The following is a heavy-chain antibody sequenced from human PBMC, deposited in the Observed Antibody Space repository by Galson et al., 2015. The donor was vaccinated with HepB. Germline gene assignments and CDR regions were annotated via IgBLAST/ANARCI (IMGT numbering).Heavy chain of an antibody. D-gene: IGHD5-18*01. CDR3: ARELDTAMVPYYYYYYGMDV. Sequence: SLRLSCAASGFTFSDYYMSWIRQAPGKGLEWVSYISSSSSYKNYADSVKGRFTISRDNAKNSLYLQMNSLRAEDTAVYYCARELDTAMVPYYYYYYGMDVWGQGTTVTVSS. J-gene: IGHJ6*02. CDR1: GFTFSDYY. V-gene: IGHV3-11*05. CDR2: ISSSSSYK.